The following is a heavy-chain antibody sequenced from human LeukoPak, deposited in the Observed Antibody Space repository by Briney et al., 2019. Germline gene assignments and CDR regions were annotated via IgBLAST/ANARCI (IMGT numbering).Heavy chain of an antibody. J-gene: IGHJ4*02. Sequence: SETLSLTCAVSGGSISSSSYYWGWIRQPPGKGLEWIGSIYYSGSTYYNPSLKSRVTISVDTSKNQFSLKLSSVTAADTAVYYCARGPYYYDSSGYYNYWGQGTLVTVSS. V-gene: IGHV4-39*01. CDR1: GGSISSSSYY. CDR2: IYYSGST. CDR3: ARGPYYYDSSGYYNY. D-gene: IGHD3-22*01.